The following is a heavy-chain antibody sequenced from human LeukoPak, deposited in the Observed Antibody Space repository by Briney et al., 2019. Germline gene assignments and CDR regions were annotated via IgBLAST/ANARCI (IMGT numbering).Heavy chain of an antibody. V-gene: IGHV4-59*01. CDR2: IYYSGST. CDR1: GGSISSYY. J-gene: IGHJ6*02. Sequence: SETLSLTCTVSGGSISSYYWSWIRQPPGKGLEWIGYIYYSGSTNYNPSLKSRVTISVDTSKNQFSLKLSSVTAADTAVYYCARDRALQEAPRYSGSYRHYYGMDVWGQGTTVTVSS. CDR3: ARDRALQEAPRYSGSYRHYYGMDV. D-gene: IGHD1-26*01.